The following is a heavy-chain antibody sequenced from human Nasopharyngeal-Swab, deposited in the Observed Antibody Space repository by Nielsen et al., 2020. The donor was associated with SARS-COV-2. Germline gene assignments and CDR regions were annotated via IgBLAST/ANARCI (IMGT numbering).Heavy chain of an antibody. CDR3: AMGSAGYLDY. Sequence: WIRQPPGKGLEGIGSISYSGGTYYKPSLKRRVTISVATSKNQFSLKLSSVTAADTAVYYCAMGSAGYLDYWGQGTLVTVSS. CDR2: ISYSGGT. D-gene: IGHD6-13*01. J-gene: IGHJ4*02. V-gene: IGHV4-39*01.